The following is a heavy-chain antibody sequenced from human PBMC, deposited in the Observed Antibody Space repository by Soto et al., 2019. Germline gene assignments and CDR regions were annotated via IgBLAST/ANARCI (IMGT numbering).Heavy chain of an antibody. D-gene: IGHD1-7*01. CDR1: VVSFSGYY. J-gene: IGHJ4*02. Sequence: KPSETLSLTCAFYVVSFSGYYWSCIRQAPGKGLEWIGEINHSGSTNYNPSLKSRVTISVDTSKNQFSLKLSSVTAADTAVYYCARGPLKLALRYFDYWGQGTLVTVSS. CDR3: ARGPLKLALRYFDY. V-gene: IGHV4-34*01. CDR2: INHSGST.